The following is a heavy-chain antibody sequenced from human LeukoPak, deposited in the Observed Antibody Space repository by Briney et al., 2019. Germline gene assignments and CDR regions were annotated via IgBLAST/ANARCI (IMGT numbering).Heavy chain of an antibody. D-gene: IGHD3-10*01. J-gene: IGHJ6*02. CDR2: IYGGATT. Sequence: GGSLRLSCAASGFSVSRNYLSWVRQAPGKGLEWVSVIYGGATTDYADSVKGRFTISTDSPKNTLYLQMNSLRDEDTSVYYCARGGRTDSGSYPYGMDVWGQGATVTVSS. CDR3: ARGGRTDSGSYPYGMDV. V-gene: IGHV3-66*01. CDR1: GFSVSRNY.